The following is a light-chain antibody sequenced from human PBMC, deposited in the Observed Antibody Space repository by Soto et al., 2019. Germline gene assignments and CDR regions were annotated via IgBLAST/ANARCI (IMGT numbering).Light chain of an antibody. V-gene: IGKV3-11*01. CDR1: QSISSF. J-gene: IGKJ4*01. Sequence: EIVLTQSPATLSLSPGERATLSCRASQSISSFLAWYQHKPGRAPRLLIYDVSKRATGIPARFSASGSGTDFTIAISSLEPEDFAVYYCHQRSSWPLTFGGGTTVESK. CDR3: HQRSSWPLT. CDR2: DVS.